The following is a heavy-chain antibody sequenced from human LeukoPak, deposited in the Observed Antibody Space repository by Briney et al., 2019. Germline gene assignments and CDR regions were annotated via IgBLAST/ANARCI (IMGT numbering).Heavy chain of an antibody. J-gene: IGHJ4*02. Sequence: GGSLRLSCAASGFTFSRYWIHWVRQAPGQGLVWVSRINTDGSSTSYADTVKGRFTISRDNAKNTLYPQMNSLRVEDTAVYYCTRGYPIFDYWGQGTLGTVSA. CDR3: TRGYPIFDY. CDR1: GFTFSRYW. V-gene: IGHV3-74*01. CDR2: INTDGSST. D-gene: IGHD3-16*02.